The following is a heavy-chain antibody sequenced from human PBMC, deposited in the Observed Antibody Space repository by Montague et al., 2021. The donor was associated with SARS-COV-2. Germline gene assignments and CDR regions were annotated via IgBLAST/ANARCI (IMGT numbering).Heavy chain of an antibody. CDR2: IFYRGGT. J-gene: IGHJ6*02. V-gene: IGHV4-31*03. Sequence: TPSLTCTVSGGSISSGCYYWSWLRQPPGKGLDWFGYIFYRGGTXYXXXXKXRVSMSIDTSKIQISLNLISVTAADTAVYYCARANYDVMTSEAYAMDVWGQGTTVTVSS. CDR3: ARANYDVMTSEAYAMDV. CDR1: GGSISSGCYY. D-gene: IGHD3-22*01.